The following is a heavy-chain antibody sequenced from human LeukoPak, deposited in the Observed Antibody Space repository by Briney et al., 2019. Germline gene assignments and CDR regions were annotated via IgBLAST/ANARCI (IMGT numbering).Heavy chain of an antibody. CDR3: ARDLVTVTKGFDI. D-gene: IGHD4-17*01. CDR1: GDSFSSHY. J-gene: IGHJ3*02. V-gene: IGHV4-59*11. Sequence: SETLSLTCTVSGDSFSSHYWTWIRQPPGRGLEWIGYISYRGSTNYNPSLKSRVTTSIDTSKNQFSLRLSSVTAADTAVYYCARDLVTVTKGFDIWGQGTMVSVSS. CDR2: ISYRGST.